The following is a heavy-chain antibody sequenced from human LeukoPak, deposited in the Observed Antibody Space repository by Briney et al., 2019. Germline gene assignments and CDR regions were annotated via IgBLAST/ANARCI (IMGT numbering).Heavy chain of an antibody. Sequence: SQTLSLTCAVSGGSISSGGYSWSWIRQPPGKGLEWIGYIYHSGSTYYNPSLKSRVTISVDRSKNQFSLKLSSVTAADAAVYYCARERRTVTNKGGVDYWGQGTLVTVSS. V-gene: IGHV4-30-2*01. CDR1: GGSISSGGYS. CDR2: IYHSGST. D-gene: IGHD4-17*01. J-gene: IGHJ4*02. CDR3: ARERRTVTNKGGVDY.